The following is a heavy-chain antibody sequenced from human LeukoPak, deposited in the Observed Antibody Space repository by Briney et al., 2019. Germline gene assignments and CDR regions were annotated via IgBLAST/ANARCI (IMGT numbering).Heavy chain of an antibody. D-gene: IGHD2-15*01. J-gene: IGHJ4*02. CDR2: IWYDGSNK. V-gene: IGHV3-33*01. CDR3: ARNVGWFRFDY. CDR1: GFTFSSYG. Sequence: PGRSLRLSCAASGFTFSSYGMHWVRQAPGKGLEWVAVIWYDGSNKYYEDSVKGRFTISRDNAKNSLYLQMNSLRAEDTAVYYCARNVGWFRFDYWGQGTLVTVSS.